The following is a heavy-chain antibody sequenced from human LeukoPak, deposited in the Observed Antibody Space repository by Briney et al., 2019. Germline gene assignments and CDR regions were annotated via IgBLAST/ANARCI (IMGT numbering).Heavy chain of an antibody. CDR1: GFTFSSYD. V-gene: IGHV3-23*01. J-gene: IGHJ4*02. D-gene: IGHD5-12*01. Sequence: GSLRLSCAASGFTFSSYDMSWVRQAPGKGLEWVSVISGSGGSTYYADSVKGRFTISRDNSKNTLYLQMNSLRAEDTAVYYCAKDPKRWLQSHFDYWGQGTLVTVSS. CDR3: AKDPKRWLQSHFDY. CDR2: ISGSGGST.